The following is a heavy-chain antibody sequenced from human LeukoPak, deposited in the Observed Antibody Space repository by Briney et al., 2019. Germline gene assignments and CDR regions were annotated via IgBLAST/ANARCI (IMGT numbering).Heavy chain of an antibody. CDR1: GFTFSSYS. J-gene: IGHJ4*02. CDR2: ISSSSSTI. CDR3: ARDPGSGYEEHFDY. D-gene: IGHD5-12*01. V-gene: IGHV3-48*01. Sequence: GGSLRLSCAASGFTFSSYSMNWVRQAPGKGLKWVSYISSSSSTIYYADSVKGRFTISRDNAKNSLYLQMNSLRAEDTAVYYCARDPGSGYEEHFDYWGQGTLVTVSS.